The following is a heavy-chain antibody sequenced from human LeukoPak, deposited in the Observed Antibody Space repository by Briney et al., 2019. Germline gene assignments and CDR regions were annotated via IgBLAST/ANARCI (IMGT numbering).Heavy chain of an antibody. D-gene: IGHD4-17*01. CDR2: IYSGGST. CDR1: GFTVSSNY. J-gene: IGHJ6*02. Sequence: GGSLRLSCAASGFTVSSNYMSWVRQAPGKGLEWVSVIYSGGSTYYADSVKGRFTISRDNSKNTLYLQMNSLRAEDTAVYYCARARGRYGDHGMDVWGQGTTVTVSS. CDR3: ARARGRYGDHGMDV. V-gene: IGHV3-66*01.